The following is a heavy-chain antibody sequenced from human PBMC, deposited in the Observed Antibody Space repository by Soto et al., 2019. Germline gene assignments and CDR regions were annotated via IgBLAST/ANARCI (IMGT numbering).Heavy chain of an antibody. CDR3: AKDEERELLLSPTIFDY. CDR1: GFTFSSYA. D-gene: IGHD1-26*01. Sequence: GGSLRLSCAASGFTFSSYAMSWVRQAPGKGLEWVSAISGSGGSTYYADSVKGRFTISRDNSKNTLYLQMNSLRAEDTAVYYCAKDEERELLLSPTIFDYWGQGTLVTVSS. CDR2: ISGSGGST. J-gene: IGHJ4*02. V-gene: IGHV3-23*01.